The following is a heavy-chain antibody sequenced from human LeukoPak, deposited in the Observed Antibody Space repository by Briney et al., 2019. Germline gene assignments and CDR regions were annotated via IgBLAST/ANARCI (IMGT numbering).Heavy chain of an antibody. CDR2: IIPIFGTA. CDR3: ARVNNYYDASNYLYYFDS. J-gene: IGHJ4*02. D-gene: IGHD3-22*01. CDR1: GGTFSSYA. Sequence: SVKVSCKASGGTFSSYAISWVRQAPGQGLEWMGRIIPIFGTANYAQKFQGRVTITTDESTSTAYMELSSLRSEDTAVYYCARVNNYYDASNYLYYFDSWGQGTLVTVSS. V-gene: IGHV1-69*05.